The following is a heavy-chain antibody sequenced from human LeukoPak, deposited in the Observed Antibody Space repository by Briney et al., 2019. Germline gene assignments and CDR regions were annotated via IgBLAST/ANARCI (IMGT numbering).Heavy chain of an antibody. Sequence: GGSLRLSCAASGFTFSSYWMSWVRQAPGKGLEWVANIKQDGSEKYYVDSVKGRFTISRDNAKNSLYLQMNSLRAEDTAVYYCAREFVVVTDYYYYYYMDVRGKGTTVTVSS. V-gene: IGHV3-7*01. CDR2: IKQDGSEK. CDR1: GFTFSSYW. J-gene: IGHJ6*03. D-gene: IGHD2-21*02. CDR3: AREFVVVTDYYYYYYMDV.